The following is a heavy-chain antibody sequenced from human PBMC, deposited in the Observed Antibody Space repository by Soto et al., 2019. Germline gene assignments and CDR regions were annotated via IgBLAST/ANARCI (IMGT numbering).Heavy chain of an antibody. CDR2: IIPIFGTA. D-gene: IGHD5-12*01. J-gene: IGHJ4*02. CDR1: GLTFSSYA. V-gene: IGHV1-69*13. CDR3: ARYRSYDQYFDY. Sequence: SVKVSCKASGLTFSSYAISWVRQAPGQGLEWMGGIIPIFGTANYAQKFQGRVTITADESTSTAYMELSSLRSEDTDVYYCARYRSYDQYFDYWGQGTLVTVSS.